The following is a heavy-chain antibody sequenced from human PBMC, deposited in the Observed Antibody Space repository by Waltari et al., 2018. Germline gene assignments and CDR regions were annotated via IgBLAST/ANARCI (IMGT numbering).Heavy chain of an antibody. V-gene: IGHV3-7*01. D-gene: IGHD4-17*01. Sequence: EVQLVESGGGLVQPGGSLGLSCSASGFPFSGYWMSWVRQAPGKGLEWVANINQGGSDKYYVDSVKGRFTISRDNAKNSLYLHMNTLRAEDTAVYYCASDAFNCGDSYPWDIWGQGTTVTVSS. CDR2: INQGGSDK. CDR1: GFPFSGYW. J-gene: IGHJ6*02. CDR3: ASDAFNCGDSYPWDI.